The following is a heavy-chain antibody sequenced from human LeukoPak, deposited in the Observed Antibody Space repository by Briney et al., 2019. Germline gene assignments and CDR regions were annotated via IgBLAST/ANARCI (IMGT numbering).Heavy chain of an antibody. J-gene: IGHJ4*02. Sequence: APVKVSCKVSGYTLTELSMHWVRQAPGKGLEWMGGFDPEDGETIYAQKFQGRVTMTEDTSTDTAYMELSSLRSEDTAVYYCATDPRGYYYDSSGYDYWGQGTLVTVSS. CDR2: FDPEDGET. V-gene: IGHV1-24*01. D-gene: IGHD3-22*01. CDR1: GYTLTELS. CDR3: ATDPRGYYYDSSGYDY.